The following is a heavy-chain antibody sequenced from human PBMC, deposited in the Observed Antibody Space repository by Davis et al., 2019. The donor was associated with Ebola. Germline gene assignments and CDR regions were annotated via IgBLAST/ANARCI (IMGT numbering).Heavy chain of an antibody. CDR2: IYYSGST. CDR1: GGSISSGNYY. D-gene: IGHD3-10*01. J-gene: IGHJ1*01. CDR3: ARGWFGEFQH. V-gene: IGHV4-30-4*01. Sequence: PSETLSLTCTVSGGSISSGNYYWSWIRQPPGKGLEWIGYIYYSGSTYYNPSLKSRVTISVDTSKNQFSLKLSPVTAADTAVYYCARGWFGEFQHWGQGTLVTVSS.